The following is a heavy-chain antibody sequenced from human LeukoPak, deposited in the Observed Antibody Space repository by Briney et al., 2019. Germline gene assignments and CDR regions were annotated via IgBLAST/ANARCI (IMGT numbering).Heavy chain of an antibody. Sequence: TSSETLSLTCTVSGGSISSSSYYWGWIRQPPGKGLEWIGSIYYSGSTYYNPSLKSRVTISVDTSKNQFSLRLSSVTAADTAVYYCANSYNFDYWGQGTLVTVSS. CDR1: GGSISSSSYY. V-gene: IGHV4-39*01. CDR3: ANSYNFDY. CDR2: IYYSGST. D-gene: IGHD5-24*01. J-gene: IGHJ4*02.